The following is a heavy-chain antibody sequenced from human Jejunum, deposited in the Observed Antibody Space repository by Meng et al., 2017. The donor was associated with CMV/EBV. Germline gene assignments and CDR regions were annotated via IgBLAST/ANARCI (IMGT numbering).Heavy chain of an antibody. CDR3: ARDLTYCSGGSCYPTTIDY. CDR1: GGTFSSYA. D-gene: IGHD2-15*01. Sequence: QVQLVQSGAEVKKPXSSVKVSCKASGGTFSSYAISWVRQAPGQGLEWMGGIIPILGIANYAQKFQGRVTITADKSTSTAYMELSSLRSDDTAVYYCARDLTYCSGGSCYPTTIDYWGQGTLVTVSS. CDR2: IIPILGIA. V-gene: IGHV1-69*10. J-gene: IGHJ4*02.